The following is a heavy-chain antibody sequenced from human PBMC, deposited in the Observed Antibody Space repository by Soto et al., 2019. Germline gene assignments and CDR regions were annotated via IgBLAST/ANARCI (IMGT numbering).Heavy chain of an antibody. Sequence: WGSLRLSCAASGFTFSGYGMHWVRHAAGESLEWVSVIGTSGHAFYAGSVKGRFTITREDAKNSVYLQMNSLRDGDTAVYYCARGGGFGDQYLAAFDIWGQGTMVTVSS. J-gene: IGHJ3*02. CDR1: GFTFSGYG. V-gene: IGHV3-13*01. D-gene: IGHD3-10*01. CDR3: ARGGGFGDQYLAAFDI. CDR2: IGTSGHA.